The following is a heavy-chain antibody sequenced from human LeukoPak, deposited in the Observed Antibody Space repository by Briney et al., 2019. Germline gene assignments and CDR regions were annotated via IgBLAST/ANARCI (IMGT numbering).Heavy chain of an antibody. Sequence: SETLSLTCAVYGGSFSGYYWSWIRQPPGKGLEWIGEINHSGSTNYNPSLKSRVTISVDTSKNQFSLKLSSVTAADTAVYYCARGRRFDGYNSYWGQGTLVTVSS. J-gene: IGHJ4*02. CDR2: INHSGST. CDR3: ARGRRFDGYNSY. V-gene: IGHV4-34*01. CDR1: GGSFSGYY. D-gene: IGHD5-24*01.